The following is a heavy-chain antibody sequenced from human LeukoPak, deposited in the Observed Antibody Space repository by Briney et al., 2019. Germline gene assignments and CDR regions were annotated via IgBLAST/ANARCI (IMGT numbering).Heavy chain of an antibody. V-gene: IGHV4-59*01. J-gene: IGHJ3*02. CDR3: ARLVDYDNSGDPDIFDI. Sequence: PSETLSLTCSVSGGSIRSYYWSWIRQPPGKGPEWIGSINYSGRTKYNPSLQSRVTISLDTSKNHFSLQLISVTAADTAGYYCARLVDYDNSGDPDIFDIWSQGTMVTVSS. D-gene: IGHD3-22*01. CDR2: INYSGRT. CDR1: GGSIRSYY.